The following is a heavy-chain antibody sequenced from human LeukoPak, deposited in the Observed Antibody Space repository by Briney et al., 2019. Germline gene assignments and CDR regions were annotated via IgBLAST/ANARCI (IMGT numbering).Heavy chain of an antibody. CDR2: IYYSGST. CDR3: ARDRPFFVAARQGGSRWFDP. CDR1: GGSISGSSYY. Sequence: ASETLSLTCTVSGGSISGSSYYWGWIRQPPGKGLEWIGSIYYSGSTYYNPSLKSRVTISVDTSKNQFSLKLSSVTAAATAVYYCARDRPFFVAARQGGSRWFDPWGQGTLVTVSS. V-gene: IGHV4-39*07. J-gene: IGHJ5*02. D-gene: IGHD6-6*01.